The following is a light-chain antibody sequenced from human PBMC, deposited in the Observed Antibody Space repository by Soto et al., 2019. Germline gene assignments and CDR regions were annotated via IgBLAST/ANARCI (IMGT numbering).Light chain of an antibody. CDR3: QQRSNWHPMYT. V-gene: IGKV3-11*01. Sequence: EIVLTQSPATLSLSPGERATLSCRASQSVSSYLAWYQQKPGQAPRLLIYDASNRATGIPARFSGSGSGTDSTLTISSLEPEAFAVYYCQQRSNWHPMYTFGQGTKLEIK. CDR1: QSVSSY. J-gene: IGKJ2*01. CDR2: DAS.